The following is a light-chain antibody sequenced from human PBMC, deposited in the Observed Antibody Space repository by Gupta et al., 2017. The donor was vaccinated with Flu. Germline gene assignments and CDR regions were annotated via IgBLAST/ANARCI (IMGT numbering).Light chain of an antibody. CDR1: QNISTY. J-gene: IGKJ4*01. V-gene: IGKV1-39*01. Sequence: GDRVTITCRASQNISTYLNWYQHKPGKAPNLLIYATSNFQSGVPSRFSGSGYGTDFTLTIENLQPEDFATYYCQQSHTIPITFGGGTKVEIK. CDR3: QQSHTIPIT. CDR2: ATS.